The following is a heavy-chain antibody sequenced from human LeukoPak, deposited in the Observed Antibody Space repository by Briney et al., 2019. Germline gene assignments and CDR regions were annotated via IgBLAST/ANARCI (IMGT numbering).Heavy chain of an antibody. Sequence: ASVKVSCKASGYTFTTYGIRCVRQAPGQGLEWMGWIGAYNGNTNYAQKLQDRVTMTTDTSTSTAYMELRSLRSDDTAVYYCARDGGLYCSGGSCYSSYYDYYTAVRARGTTVTVSS. J-gene: IGHJ6*03. CDR1: GYTFTTYG. D-gene: IGHD2-15*01. V-gene: IGHV1-18*01. CDR3: ARDGGLYCSGGSCYSSYYDYYTAV. CDR2: IGAYNGNT.